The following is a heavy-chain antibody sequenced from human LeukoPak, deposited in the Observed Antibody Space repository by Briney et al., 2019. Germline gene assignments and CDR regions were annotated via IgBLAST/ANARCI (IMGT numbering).Heavy chain of an antibody. J-gene: IGHJ6*03. CDR3: AKGHGWEASYYYYYMDV. V-gene: IGHV3-23*01. Sequence: PGGSLRLSCAASGFTFSTYGMSWVRQAPGKGLEWVSAIISGSGVTTYYADSVKGRFTIFRDNSKNTLYLKMNSLRAEDTAVYYCAKGHGWEASYYYYYMDVWGKGTTVTISS. D-gene: IGHD1-26*01. CDR2: IISGSGVTT. CDR1: GFTFSTYG.